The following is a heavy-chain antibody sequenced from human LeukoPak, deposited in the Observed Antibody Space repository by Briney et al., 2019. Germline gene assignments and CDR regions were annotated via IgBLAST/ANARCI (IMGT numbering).Heavy chain of an antibody. J-gene: IGHJ5*02. Sequence: PSETLSLTCTVSGGSISSGGYYWSWIRQHPGKGLEWIGYIYYSGSTYYNPSLKSRVTISVDTSKNQFSLKLSSVTAADTAVYYCAREPKYQLLYYYGSRFSGIDPWGQGTLVTVSS. V-gene: IGHV4-31*03. D-gene: IGHD2-2*02. CDR1: GGSISSGGYY. CDR3: AREPKYQLLYYYGSRFSGIDP. CDR2: IYYSGST.